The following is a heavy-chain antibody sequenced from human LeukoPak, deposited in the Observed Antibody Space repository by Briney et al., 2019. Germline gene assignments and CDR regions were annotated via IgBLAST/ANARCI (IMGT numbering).Heavy chain of an antibody. CDR3: ARTTYSLFDY. D-gene: IGHD2-21*01. CDR1: GGSISSSSYY. CDR2: VYYSGRT. J-gene: IGHJ4*02. V-gene: IGHV4-39*01. Sequence: PSETLSLTCTVSGGSISSSSYYWGWIRQPPGKELQWIASVYYSGRTNYSPSLKSRVTISVDTSEKQFSLQLNSVTAADTAVYYCARTTYSLFDYWGQGTLVTVSS.